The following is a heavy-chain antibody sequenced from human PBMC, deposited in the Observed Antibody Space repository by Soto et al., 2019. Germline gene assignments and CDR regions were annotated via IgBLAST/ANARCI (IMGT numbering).Heavy chain of an antibody. D-gene: IGHD2-2*01. CDR2: IYHSGST. V-gene: IGHV4-4*02. CDR3: ARGTYPRYSISTSCIENNNWFDP. Sequence: PSEILSLTCAVSGGSISSSNWWSWVRQPPGKGLEWIGEIYHSGSTNYNPSLKSRVTISVDKSKNQFSLKLSSVTAADTAVYYCARGTYPRYSISTSCIENNNWFDPWGQGTLVTVSS. J-gene: IGHJ5*02. CDR1: GGSISSSNW.